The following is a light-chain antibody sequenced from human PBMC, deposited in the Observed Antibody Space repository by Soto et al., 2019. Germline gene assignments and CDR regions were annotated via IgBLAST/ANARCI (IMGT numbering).Light chain of an antibody. Sequence: DFQMTQSPSTLSSSILDVFTISWGASQSIDTSLAWYQQKPGRAPKVIITKTSILEGGVPSRFSGSVSGTEFTLTITNLQPEDSATYYCQQYKDYPLTFGGGTRWIS. CDR1: QSIDTS. CDR3: QQYKDYPLT. CDR2: KTS. J-gene: IGKJ4*01. V-gene: IGKV1-5*03.